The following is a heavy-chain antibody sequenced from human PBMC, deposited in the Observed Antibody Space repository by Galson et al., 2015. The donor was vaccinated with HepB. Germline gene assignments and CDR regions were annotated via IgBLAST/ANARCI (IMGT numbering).Heavy chain of an antibody. CDR2: INPNSGGT. CDR1: GYTFTGYY. D-gene: IGHD3-10*01. V-gene: IGHV1-2*06. Sequence: SVKVSCKASGYTFTGYYMHWVRQAPGQGLEWMGRINPNSGGTNYAQKFQGRVTMTRDTSISTAYMELSRLRSDDTAVYYCARDRKESGSSQFDPWGQGTLVTVSS. CDR3: ARDRKESGSSQFDP. J-gene: IGHJ5*02.